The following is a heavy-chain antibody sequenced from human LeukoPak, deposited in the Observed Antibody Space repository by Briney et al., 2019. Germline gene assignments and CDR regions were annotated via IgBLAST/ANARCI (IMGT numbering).Heavy chain of an antibody. V-gene: IGHV1-69*04. CDR1: GGTFSSYA. D-gene: IGHD3-10*01. Sequence: SVKVSCKASGGTFSSYAISWVRQAPGQGLEWMGRIIPILGIANYAQKFQGRVTITADKSTSTAYMELSSLRSEDTAVYYCARWGITMVRGVIDPYYYYGMDVWGQGTTVTVSS. CDR2: IIPILGIA. J-gene: IGHJ6*02. CDR3: ARWGITMVRGVIDPYYYYGMDV.